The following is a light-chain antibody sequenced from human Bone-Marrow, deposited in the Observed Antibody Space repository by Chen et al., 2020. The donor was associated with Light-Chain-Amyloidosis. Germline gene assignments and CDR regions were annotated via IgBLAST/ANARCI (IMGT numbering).Light chain of an antibody. CDR1: QDISDD. J-gene: IGKJ1*01. CDR3: LQDFTYPRT. V-gene: IGKV1-6*01. CDR2: AAS. Sequence: AIQMTQSPTSLSAYVGDRVTITCRASQDISDDLGWYQQKPVKAPKLLIYAASSLQSGVPSRFSGSGSGTDFTLTISSLQPEDFATYYCLQDFTYPRTFGQGTKVEIK.